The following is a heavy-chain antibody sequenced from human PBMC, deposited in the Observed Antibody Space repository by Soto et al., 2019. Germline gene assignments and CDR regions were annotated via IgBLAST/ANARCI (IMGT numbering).Heavy chain of an antibody. CDR3: ARDLDSDWYPDAFDI. J-gene: IGHJ3*02. CDR1: GFTFSSYG. CDR2: IWYDGSNK. V-gene: IGHV3-33*01. Sequence: QVQLVESGGGVVQPGRSLRLSCAASGFTFSSYGMHWVRQAPGKGLEWVAVIWYDGSNKYYADSVKGRFTISRDNSKNTLYLQMNSLRAEDTAVYYCARDLDSDWYPDAFDIWGQGTMVTVSS. D-gene: IGHD6-19*01.